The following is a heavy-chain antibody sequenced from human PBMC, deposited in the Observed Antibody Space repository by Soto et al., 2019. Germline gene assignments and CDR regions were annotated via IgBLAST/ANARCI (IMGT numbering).Heavy chain of an antibody. CDR3: ARVPDY. CDR2: IYHSVST. V-gene: IGHV4-30-2*01. Sequence: QLQLLESGSGLVKPSQTLSLTCAVSGGSISSGGYSWGWIRQPPGKGLEWIGYIYHSVSTYYNPSHKSRVTISVDRSKNQFSLRLSSVTAADTAVYYCARVPDYWGQGTLVTVSS. CDR1: GGSISSGGYS. J-gene: IGHJ4*02.